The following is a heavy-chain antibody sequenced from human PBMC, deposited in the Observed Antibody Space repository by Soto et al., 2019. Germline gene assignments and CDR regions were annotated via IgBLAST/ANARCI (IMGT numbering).Heavy chain of an antibody. D-gene: IGHD3-16*02. CDR1: GGSISSYY. V-gene: IGHV4-59*08. CDR2: IYYSGST. J-gene: IGHJ4*02. Sequence: SETLSLTCTVSGGSISSYYWSWIRQPPGKGLKRIGYIYYSGSTNYNPSLKSRVTISVDTSKNQFSLKLSSVTAADTAVYYCARRRDYDYIWGSYRYVAYYFDYWGQGTLVTSPQ. CDR3: ARRRDYDYIWGSYRYVAYYFDY.